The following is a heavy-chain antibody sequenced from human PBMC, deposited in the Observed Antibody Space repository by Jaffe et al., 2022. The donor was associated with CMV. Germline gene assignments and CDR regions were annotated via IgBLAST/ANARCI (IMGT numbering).Heavy chain of an antibody. Sequence: EVQLVESGGGLVKPGGSLRLSCAASGFTFSSYSMNWVRQAPGKGLEWVSSISSSSSYIYYADSVKGRFTISRDNAKNSLYLQMNSLRAEDTAVYYCARDRESLIGMIVVVIYYFDYWGQGTLVTVSS. CDR1: GFTFSSYS. V-gene: IGHV3-21*01. D-gene: IGHD3-22*01. J-gene: IGHJ4*02. CDR2: ISSSSSYI. CDR3: ARDRESLIGMIVVVIYYFDY.